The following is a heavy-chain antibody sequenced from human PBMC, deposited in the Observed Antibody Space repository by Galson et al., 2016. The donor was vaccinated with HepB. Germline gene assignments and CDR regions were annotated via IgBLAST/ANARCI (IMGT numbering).Heavy chain of an antibody. V-gene: IGHV3-30-3*01. CDR1: GFTFRSHA. J-gene: IGHJ6*04. CDR2: ISYDGSNK. D-gene: IGHD3-3*01. CDR3: ARDRKFYDFWSGYSIPRGGYHHYDLDV. Sequence: SLRLSCAASGFTFRSHAMNWVRQAPGKGLEWVAVISYDGSNKYYADSVKGRFTISRDNSKNMLYLQMSSLRAEDTAVYYCARDRKFYDFWSGYSIPRGGYHHYDLDVWGKGTTVTVSS.